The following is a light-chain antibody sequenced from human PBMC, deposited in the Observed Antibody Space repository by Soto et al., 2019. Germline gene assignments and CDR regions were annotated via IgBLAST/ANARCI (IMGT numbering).Light chain of an antibody. J-gene: IGKJ1*01. CDR1: QSVGRN. CDR2: GAS. Sequence: EIVMTQSPATLSVSPGERATLSCRASQSVGRNLAWYQQKPGQAPRLLIYGASTRATGIPASFSGRGSGTEFTLTISSLQSADFAVYYCQQYNEWPSFGQGTKVDIK. V-gene: IGKV3-15*01. CDR3: QQYNEWPS.